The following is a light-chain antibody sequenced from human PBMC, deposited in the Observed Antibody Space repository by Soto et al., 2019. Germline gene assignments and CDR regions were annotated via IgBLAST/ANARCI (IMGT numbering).Light chain of an antibody. CDR2: DTS. J-gene: IGKJ2*01. CDR3: LHYDNVPYT. Sequence: DIQLTQSPSFLSASVGDRVTITCQASQGMNNYLNWYQQKPGKAPKLLIYDTSNLETGVPSRFSGTKSGTDFIFTITSLQPEDIATYYCLHYDNVPYTFGQGTKLEIQ. V-gene: IGKV1-33*01. CDR1: QGMNNY.